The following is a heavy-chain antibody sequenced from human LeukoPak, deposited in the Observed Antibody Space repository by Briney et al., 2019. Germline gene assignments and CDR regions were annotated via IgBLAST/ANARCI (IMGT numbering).Heavy chain of an antibody. CDR2: ISGSGGST. Sequence: GGSLRLSCAASGFTFSSYAMSWVRQAPGKGLEWVSAISGSGGSTYYADSVKGRFSISIDNSKNTLYLQMNSLRAEDTAVYYCSSTSLAWAGFDYWGQGTLVTVSS. CDR3: SSTSLAWAGFDY. CDR1: GFTFSSYA. J-gene: IGHJ4*02. D-gene: IGHD2-2*01. V-gene: IGHV3-23*01.